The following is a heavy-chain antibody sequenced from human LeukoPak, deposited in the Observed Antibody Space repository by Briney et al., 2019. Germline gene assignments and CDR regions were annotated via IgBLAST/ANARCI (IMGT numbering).Heavy chain of an antibody. CDR2: ISSSGTYV. D-gene: IGHD3-9*01. V-gene: IGHV3-21*01. Sequence: GGSLRLSCAASGFTFSIYGMNWVRQAPGKGLEWVSSISSSGTYVYYADSVKGRFTISRDNAKNSLSLQMNSLRADDAAVYYCARASSKQLAGYLPDGFDIWGQGTMVTVSS. CDR3: ARASSKQLAGYLPDGFDI. J-gene: IGHJ3*02. CDR1: GFTFSIYG.